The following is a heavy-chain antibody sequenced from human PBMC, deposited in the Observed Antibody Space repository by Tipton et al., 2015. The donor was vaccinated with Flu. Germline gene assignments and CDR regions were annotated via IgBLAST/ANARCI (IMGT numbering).Heavy chain of an antibody. Sequence: SLRLSCAASGSTFSSYWMHWVRQAPGKGLVWVSRINSDGSSTSYADSVKGRFTISRDNAKNTLYLQMNSLRAEDTAVYYCARGYSYGPDYWYFDLWGRGTLVTVSS. D-gene: IGHD5-18*01. V-gene: IGHV3-74*01. CDR3: ARGYSYGPDYWYFDL. CDR2: INSDGSST. CDR1: GSTFSSYW. J-gene: IGHJ2*01.